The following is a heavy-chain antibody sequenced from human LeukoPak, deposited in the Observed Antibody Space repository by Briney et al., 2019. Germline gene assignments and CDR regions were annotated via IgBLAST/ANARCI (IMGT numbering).Heavy chain of an antibody. CDR2: ISSSSTYI. V-gene: IGHV3-21*01. D-gene: IGHD3-10*01. CDR3: AITTYYYESGTHPGGDY. CDR1: GFSFSNYG. J-gene: IGHJ4*02. Sequence: GGSLRLSCAASGFSFSNYGMNWVRQAPGKGLEWVSSISSSSTYIYYADSVTGRFIISRDNAKNSLYLQMNSLRAEDTAVYYCAITTYYYESGTHPGGDYWGQGTLVTVSS.